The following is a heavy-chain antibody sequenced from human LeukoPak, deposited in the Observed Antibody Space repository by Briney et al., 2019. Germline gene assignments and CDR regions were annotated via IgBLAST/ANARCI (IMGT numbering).Heavy chain of an antibody. CDR3: ARGFDGGVAPARLDY. J-gene: IGHJ4*02. CDR2: IYTSGST. Sequence: SQTLSLTCTVSGGSISSGSYYWSWIRQPAGKGLEWIGRIYTSGSTNYNPSLKSRVIISVDTSKNQFSLKLSSVTAADTAVYYCARGFDGGVAPARLDYWGQGTLVTVSS. V-gene: IGHV4-61*02. D-gene: IGHD2-15*01. CDR1: GGSISSGSYY.